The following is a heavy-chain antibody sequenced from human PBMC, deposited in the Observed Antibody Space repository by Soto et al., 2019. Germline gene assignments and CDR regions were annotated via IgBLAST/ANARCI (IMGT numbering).Heavy chain of an antibody. V-gene: IGHV4-30-4*01. CDR1: GDSISSGDYY. Sequence: SETLSLTCTVSGDSISSGDYYWSWIRQPPGKGLEWIGCIYYSGSTYYNPSLKSRVTISVDTSKNQFSLKLSSVTAADTAVYYCARAGVGYCISTSCQASYYFDYWGQGTLVTVSS. D-gene: IGHD2-2*01. J-gene: IGHJ4*02. CDR2: IYYSGST. CDR3: ARAGVGYCISTSCQASYYFDY.